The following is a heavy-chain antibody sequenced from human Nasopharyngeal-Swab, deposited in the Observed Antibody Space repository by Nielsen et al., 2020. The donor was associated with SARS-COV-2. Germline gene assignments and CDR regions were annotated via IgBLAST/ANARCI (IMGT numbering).Heavy chain of an antibody. J-gene: IGHJ6*02. CDR3: AKGGYSGYDPLGMDV. V-gene: IGHV3-30*18. D-gene: IGHD5-12*01. Sequence: RQSQWKELEWVAVISYDGSNKYYADSVKGRFTISRDNSKNTLYLQMNSLRAEDTAVYYCAKGGYSGYDPLGMDVRGQGTTVTVSS. CDR2: ISYDGSNK.